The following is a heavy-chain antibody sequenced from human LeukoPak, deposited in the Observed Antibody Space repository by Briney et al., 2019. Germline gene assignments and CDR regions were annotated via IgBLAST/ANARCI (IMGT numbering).Heavy chain of an antibody. CDR3: AKEILYSGSYPTRVVGLDN. CDR1: GFTFSSYE. D-gene: IGHD1-26*01. V-gene: IGHV3-48*03. CDR2: ISSSGSTI. Sequence: GGSLRLSCAASGFTFSSYEMNWVRQAPGKGLEWVSYISSSGSTIYYADSVKGRFTISRDNSKKLYLQMNSLRAEGTAVYYCAKEILYSGSYPTRVVGLDNWGQGTLVTVSS. J-gene: IGHJ4*02.